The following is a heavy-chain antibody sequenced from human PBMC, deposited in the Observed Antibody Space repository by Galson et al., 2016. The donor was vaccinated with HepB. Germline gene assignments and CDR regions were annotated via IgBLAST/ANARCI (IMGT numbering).Heavy chain of an antibody. Sequence: SLRLSCAASGFTFTDHYMSWIRQTPVKGLEWVSYISSSGSTIYYADSVKGRFTISRGNAKNSLFLQMNSLRAEDTAVYYCARGGGYSPDFWGQGTLVTVSS. J-gene: IGHJ1*01. CDR2: ISSSGSTI. V-gene: IGHV3-11*01. CDR1: GFTFTDHY. D-gene: IGHD2-21*01. CDR3: ARGGGYSPDF.